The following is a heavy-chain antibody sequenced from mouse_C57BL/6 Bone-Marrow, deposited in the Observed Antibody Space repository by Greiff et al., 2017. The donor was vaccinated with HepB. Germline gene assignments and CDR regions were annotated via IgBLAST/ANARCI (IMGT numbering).Heavy chain of an antibody. D-gene: IGHD1-1*01. Sequence: EVKLVESGGGLVKPGGSLKLSCAASGFTFSSYAMSWVRQTPEKRLEWVATISDGSSYTYYPDNVKGRFTISRDNAKNNLYLQMSHLKSEDTAMYYCARDKKYYGSRFAYWGQGTLVTVSA. CDR1: GFTFSSYA. CDR2: ISDGSSYT. CDR3: ARDKKYYGSRFAY. J-gene: IGHJ3*01. V-gene: IGHV5-4*01.